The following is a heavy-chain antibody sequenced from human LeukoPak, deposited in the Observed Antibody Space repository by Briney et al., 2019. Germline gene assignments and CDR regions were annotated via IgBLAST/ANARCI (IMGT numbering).Heavy chain of an antibody. V-gene: IGHV4-59*08. J-gene: IGHJ4*02. CDR2: IYYSGST. CDR3: ASPRHRLKVANTAQDPYYFDY. CDR1: GGSISSYY. Sequence: SETLSLTCTVSGGSISSYYWSWIRQPPGKGLEWIGYIYYSGSTNYNPSLKSRVTISVDTSKNQFSLKLSSVTAADTAVYYCASPRHRLKVANTAQDPYYFDYWGQGTLVTVSS. D-gene: IGHD5-12*01.